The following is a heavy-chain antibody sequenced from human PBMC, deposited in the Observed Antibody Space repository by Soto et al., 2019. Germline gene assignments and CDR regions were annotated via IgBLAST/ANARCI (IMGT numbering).Heavy chain of an antibody. V-gene: IGHV3-30*18. Sequence: PGGSLRLSCAASGFTFRIHGMHWVRQTPGKGREWVAVISIDGNKKYYGESVEGRFSISRDNSKSIVYLQMNNVRIEDTAKSYCAKDNVPNYDFWSGQRWFDPWGQGTQVTVSS. J-gene: IGHJ5*02. CDR1: GFTFRIHG. CDR2: ISIDGNKK. D-gene: IGHD3-3*01. CDR3: AKDNVPNYDFWSGQRWFDP.